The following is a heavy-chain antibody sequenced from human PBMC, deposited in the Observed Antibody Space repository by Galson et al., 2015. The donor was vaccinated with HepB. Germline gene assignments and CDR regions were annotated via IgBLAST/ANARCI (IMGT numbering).Heavy chain of an antibody. CDR3: ARAECQYTNSYYYYMNV. CDR1: GGTFNNYA. V-gene: IGHV1-69*13. J-gene: IGHJ6*03. CDR2: IIPIFRTA. D-gene: IGHD2-2*02. Sequence: SVKVSCKASGGTFNNYAISRVRQAPGQGPEWMGGIIPIFRTAHYAQRFQGRVTITADESTNTAYMELSSLRSEDTAIYYCARAECQYTNSYYYYMNVWGEGTTVTVSS.